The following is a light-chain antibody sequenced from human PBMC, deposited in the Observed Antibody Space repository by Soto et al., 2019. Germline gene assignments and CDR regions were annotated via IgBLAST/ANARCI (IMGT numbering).Light chain of an antibody. V-gene: IGLV2-8*01. CDR3: KSYAGSNPYV. CDR2: EVV. J-gene: IGLJ1*01. CDR1: KTDIGVYDF. Sequence: QSVLTQPPSASGSPGQSVTISCTGTKTDIGVYDFVSWYQHHPGKAPRLIIYEVVQRPSVVPDRFSGSKSGNTASLTVSGLQAADAADYFCKSYAGSNPYVFGSGTKLTVL.